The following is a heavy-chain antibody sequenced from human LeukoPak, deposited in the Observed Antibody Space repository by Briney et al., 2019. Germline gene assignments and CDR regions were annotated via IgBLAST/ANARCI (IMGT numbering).Heavy chain of an antibody. D-gene: IGHD5-24*01. J-gene: IGHJ1*01. CDR1: GYTVTSYD. CDR3: TRGWSNMATVGLEH. Sequence: GASGKVSCKASGYTVTSYDIKRVRQAPGQGLEWMRWMKPKSTNTFYAPKFHGQATMTSDTSIKTAYLKLSGLTADDTAVYYCTRGWSNMATVGLEHWGQGTPVTASS. V-gene: IGHV1-8*01. CDR2: MKPKSTNT.